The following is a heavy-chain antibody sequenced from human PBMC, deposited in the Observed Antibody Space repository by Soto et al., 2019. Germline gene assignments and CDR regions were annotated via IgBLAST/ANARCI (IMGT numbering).Heavy chain of an antibody. V-gene: IGHV1-69*01. Sequence: QVQLVQSGAEVKKPGSSVRVSCKPSGGTFSAYSISWVRQAPGQGLEWMGGIIPIFGTANYAQKFHGRVTITAGESASTVYMALSSLRSDDTAMYFCARERAGALAGTADWGQGTLVTVSS. CDR1: GGTFSAYS. CDR3: ARERAGALAGTAD. J-gene: IGHJ4*02. D-gene: IGHD6-19*01. CDR2: IIPIFGTA.